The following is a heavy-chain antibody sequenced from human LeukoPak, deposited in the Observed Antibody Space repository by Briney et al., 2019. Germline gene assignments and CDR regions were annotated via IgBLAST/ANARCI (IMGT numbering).Heavy chain of an antibody. CDR2: IIPILGIA. CDR3: ARAKAAGRNPYFDY. CDR1: GGTFSSYA. V-gene: IGHV1-69*04. D-gene: IGHD6-13*01. Sequence: SVKVSCKASGGTFSSYAISWVRQAPGQGLEWMGRIIPILGIANYAQKFQGRVTITADKSTSTAYMELSSLRSEDTAVYYCARAKAAGRNPYFDYWGQGTLVTVSS. J-gene: IGHJ4*02.